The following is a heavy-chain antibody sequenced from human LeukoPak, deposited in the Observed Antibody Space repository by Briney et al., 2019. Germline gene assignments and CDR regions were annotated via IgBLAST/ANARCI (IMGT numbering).Heavy chain of an antibody. CDR3: ASMTGQDYYYYYYMDV. CDR1: GFTFSSYE. D-gene: IGHD1-14*01. V-gene: IGHV3-48*03. J-gene: IGHJ6*03. CDR2: ISSSGSTI. Sequence: GGSLRLSCAASGFTFSSYEMNWVRQAPGKGLEWVSYISSSGSTIYYADSVKGRFTISRDNAKNSLYLQMNSLRAEDTAVYYCASMTGQDYYYYYYMDVWGKGTTVTISS.